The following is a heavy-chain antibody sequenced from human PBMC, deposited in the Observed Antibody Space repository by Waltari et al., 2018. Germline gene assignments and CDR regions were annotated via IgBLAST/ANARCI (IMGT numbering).Heavy chain of an antibody. V-gene: IGHV3-30*02. CDR1: GFTFSSYG. CDR3: AKDRVAAAGTVWFDP. Sequence: QVQLVESGGGVVQPGGSLRLSCAASGFTFSSYGMHWVRQAPGKGLGWWEFRRYDGSNKYYADSVKGRFTISRDNSKNTLYLQMNSLRAEDTAVYYCAKDRVAAAGTVWFDPWGQGTLVTVSS. D-gene: IGHD6-13*01. CDR2: RRYDGSNK. J-gene: IGHJ5*02.